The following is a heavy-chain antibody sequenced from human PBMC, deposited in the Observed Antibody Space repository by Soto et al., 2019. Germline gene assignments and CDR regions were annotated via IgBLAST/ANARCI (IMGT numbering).Heavy chain of an antibody. D-gene: IGHD3-10*01. Sequence: QVQLQQWGAGLLKPSETLSLTCAVYGGSFSGYQWTWIRQTPGKGLECIGEINDSGNINYNPSLKSRVTILLDTPKKQISLKLNSVTAADSAVYYCARGLILWFGELSRRGGYYYYMDVWGKGTTVTVSS. CDR2: INDSGNI. CDR3: ARGLILWFGELSRRGGYYYYMDV. CDR1: GGSFSGYQ. J-gene: IGHJ6*03. V-gene: IGHV4-34*01.